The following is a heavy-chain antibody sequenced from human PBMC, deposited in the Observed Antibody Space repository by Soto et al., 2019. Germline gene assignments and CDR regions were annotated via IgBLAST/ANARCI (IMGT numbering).Heavy chain of an antibody. Sequence: QVQLVQSGAEVKKPGSSVKVSCKPSGGTFTTFAVTWVRQAPGLGLEWMGGVIPLSGVSHYPQKFHSRVTITADESTSTAHMELRNLRSENTAVYYCARRSYDNRGPFRHFDSWGQGTPLTVST. D-gene: IGHD3-22*01. CDR3: ARRSYDNRGPFRHFDS. CDR1: GGTFTTFA. J-gene: IGHJ4*02. CDR2: VIPLSGVS. V-gene: IGHV1-69*01.